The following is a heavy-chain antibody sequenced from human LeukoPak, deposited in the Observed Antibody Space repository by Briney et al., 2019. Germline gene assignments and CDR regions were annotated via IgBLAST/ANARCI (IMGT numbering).Heavy chain of an antibody. CDR1: GFTFSSYG. CDR2: IWYDGSNK. D-gene: IGHD1-26*01. V-gene: IGHV3-33*08. CDR3: ARDLVVGATLNAFDI. Sequence: GGSLRLSCAASGFTFSSYGMHWVRQAPGKGLEWVAVIWYDGSNKYYADSVKGRFTISRDNSKNTLYLQMNSLRAEDTAVYYCARDLVVGATLNAFDIWGQGTMVTVSS. J-gene: IGHJ3*02.